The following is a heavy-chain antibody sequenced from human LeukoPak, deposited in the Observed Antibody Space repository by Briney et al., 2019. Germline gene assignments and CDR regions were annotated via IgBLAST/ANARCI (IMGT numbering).Heavy chain of an antibody. D-gene: IGHD3-22*01. CDR3: ASMSGYYSRFDY. CDR1: GGSTGSAGYY. V-gene: IGHV4-31*03. Sequence: SQTLSLTCTVSGGSTGSAGYYWSWIRQHPGKGLEWIAYINYSGNTYHNPSLKSRVTISVDTSRNQFSLKLNSVTAADTAIYYCASMSGYYSRFDYWGQGTLVTVSS. CDR2: INYSGNT. J-gene: IGHJ4*02.